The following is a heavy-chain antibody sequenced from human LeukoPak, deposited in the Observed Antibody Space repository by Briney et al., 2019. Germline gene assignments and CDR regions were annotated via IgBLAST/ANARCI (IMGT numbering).Heavy chain of an antibody. Sequence: SGGSLRLSCAASGFTFSSYAMSWVRQAPGKGLEWVSAIGSGGTTYYADSVKGRFTISRDNSKNTLFLQMNSLRAEDTAVYYCAKDVAGSGSYGFDYWGQGTLVTVSS. V-gene: IGHV3-23*01. CDR2: IGSGGTT. J-gene: IGHJ4*02. D-gene: IGHD1-26*01. CDR1: GFTFSSYA. CDR3: AKDVAGSGSYGFDY.